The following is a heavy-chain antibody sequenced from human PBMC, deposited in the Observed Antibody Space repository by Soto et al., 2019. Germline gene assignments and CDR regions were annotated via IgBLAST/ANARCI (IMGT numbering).Heavy chain of an antibody. CDR3: ASTPLYCSGGSCYPSWFDP. J-gene: IGHJ5*02. CDR1: GGTFSSYA. V-gene: IGHV1-69*01. D-gene: IGHD2-15*01. Sequence: QVQLVQSGAEVKKPGSSVKVSCKASGGTFSSYAISWVRQAPGQGLEWMGGIIPIFGTTNYAPKFQGRVTITADESTSTAYMELSSLRSEDTAVYYCASTPLYCSGGSCYPSWFDPWGQGTLVTVSS. CDR2: IIPIFGTT.